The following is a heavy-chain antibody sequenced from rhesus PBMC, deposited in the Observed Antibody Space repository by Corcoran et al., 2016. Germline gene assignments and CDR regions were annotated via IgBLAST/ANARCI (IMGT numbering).Heavy chain of an antibody. CDR1: GGSLRSSNW. Sequence: QVQLQESGQGLGKPSDTMSLTCAVSGGSLRSSNWWSWIRQPPGKGLEWVGYNSGSSGSTYYNPSLKSRVTISTDTSKNQFSLKPSSVTAADTAVYYWARKGSGSYYYFDYWGQGVLVTVSS. D-gene: IGHD3-16*01. V-gene: IGHV4-65*01. CDR2: NSGSSGST. CDR3: ARKGSGSYYYFDY. J-gene: IGHJ4*01.